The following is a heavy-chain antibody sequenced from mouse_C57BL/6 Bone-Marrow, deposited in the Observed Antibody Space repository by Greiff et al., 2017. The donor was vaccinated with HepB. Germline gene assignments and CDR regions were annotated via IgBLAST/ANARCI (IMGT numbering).Heavy chain of an antibody. J-gene: IGHJ2*01. CDR3: ARCRPY. CDR2: IYPRSGNT. CDR1: GYTFTSYG. Sequence: VQLQQSGAELARPGASVKLSCKASGYTFTSYGISWVKQRTGQGLEWIGEIYPRSGNTYYNEKFKGKATLTADKSSSTAYMELRSLTSEDSAVYFCARCRPYWGQGTTLTVSS. V-gene: IGHV1-81*01.